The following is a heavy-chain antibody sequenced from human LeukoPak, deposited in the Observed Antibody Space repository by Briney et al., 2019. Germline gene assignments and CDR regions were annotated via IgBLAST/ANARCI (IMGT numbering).Heavy chain of an antibody. Sequence: ASVKVSCKASGYTFTSYGISWVRQAPGQGLEWMGWISAYNGNTNYAQKLQGRVTMTTDTSTSTAYMELRSLRSDDTAVYYCARDSPDDYGDLRHYYYYYMDVWGKGTTVTISS. D-gene: IGHD4-17*01. CDR3: ARDSPDDYGDLRHYYYYYMDV. CDR1: GYTFTSYG. V-gene: IGHV1-18*01. J-gene: IGHJ6*03. CDR2: ISAYNGNT.